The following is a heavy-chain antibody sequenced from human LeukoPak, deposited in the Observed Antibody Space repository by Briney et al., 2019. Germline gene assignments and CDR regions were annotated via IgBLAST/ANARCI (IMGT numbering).Heavy chain of an antibody. Sequence: PGGSLRLSCAASGFTFSSYGMHWVRQAPGKGLEWVAVISYHGSNKYYADSVKGRFTISRDNSKNTLYLQMNSLRAEDTAVYYCAKDLITMVRGVIVSYYYYGMDVWGQGTTVTVSS. J-gene: IGHJ6*02. CDR1: GFTFSSYG. V-gene: IGHV3-30*18. CDR3: AKDLITMVRGVIVSYYYYGMDV. CDR2: ISYHGSNK. D-gene: IGHD3-10*01.